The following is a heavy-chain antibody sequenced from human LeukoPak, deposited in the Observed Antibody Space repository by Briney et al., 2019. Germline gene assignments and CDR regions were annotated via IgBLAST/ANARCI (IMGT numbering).Heavy chain of an antibody. CDR2: ISAYDGYT. D-gene: IGHD6-6*01. CDR3: AGVSGSIVARSAWFAS. Sequence: ASVKVSCKASGYIFTKYGFTWVRQAPGQGLEWMGWISAYDGYTNHAQKFQGRVTMTTDVSTSTAYMELRSLRSDDTAVYYCAGVSGSIVARSAWFASWGQGTLVTASS. CDR1: GYIFTKYG. J-gene: IGHJ5*01. V-gene: IGHV1-18*01.